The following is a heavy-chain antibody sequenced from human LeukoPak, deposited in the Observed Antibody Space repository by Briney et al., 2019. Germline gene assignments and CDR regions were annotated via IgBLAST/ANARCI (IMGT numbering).Heavy chain of an antibody. CDR1: RLTFSNYA. Sequence: GGSLRLSCAASRLTFSNYAMSWVRQAPGKGLEWVSGISASGGTTYYADSVKGRFTISRDNSKNTLHLQMSSLRAEDTAVYFCANSIPGLYYYYYLDVWGKGTTVTLSS. CDR3: ANSIPGLYYYYYLDV. CDR2: ISASGGTT. V-gene: IGHV3-23*01. J-gene: IGHJ6*03. D-gene: IGHD2-2*02.